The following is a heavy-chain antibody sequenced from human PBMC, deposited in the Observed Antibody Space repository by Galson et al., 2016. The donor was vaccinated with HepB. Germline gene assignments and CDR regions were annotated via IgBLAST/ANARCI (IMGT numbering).Heavy chain of an antibody. CDR3: TKPLTYYDFWSGYYTSPYYYYGMDV. Sequence: SLRLSCAASGFIFSNAWMSWVRQAPGKGLEWVGRIKSKTDGGTTDYAAPVKGRFTISRDDSKNTVYPQMNSLKTEDTAVYYCTKPLTYYDFWSGYYTSPYYYYGMDVWGQGTTVTVSS. D-gene: IGHD3-3*01. CDR1: GFIFSNAW. V-gene: IGHV3-15*07. CDR2: IKSKTDGGTT. J-gene: IGHJ6*02.